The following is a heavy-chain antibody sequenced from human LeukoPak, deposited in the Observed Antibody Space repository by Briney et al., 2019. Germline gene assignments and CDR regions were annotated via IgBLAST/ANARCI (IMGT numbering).Heavy chain of an antibody. V-gene: IGHV3-23*01. CDR3: ARRNYFDSSRYYANTKPLDAFDI. CDR1: GFTFSTYA. J-gene: IGHJ3*02. CDR2: ISGSDTGT. Sequence: GGSLRLSCAASGFTFSTYAMSWVRQAPGKGLELVSAISGSDTGTYYADSVKGRFTISRDNSKNTLYLQMDTLRADDTAVYYCARRNYFDSSRYYANTKPLDAFDIWGQGTMVTVSS. D-gene: IGHD3-22*01.